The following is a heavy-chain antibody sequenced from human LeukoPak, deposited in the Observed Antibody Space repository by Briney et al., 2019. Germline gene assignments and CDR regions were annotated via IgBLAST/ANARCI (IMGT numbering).Heavy chain of an antibody. D-gene: IGHD1-26*01. Sequence: PSETLSLTCTVSGGSISSYYWSWIRQPPGKGLEWIGYIYYSGSTNYNPSLKSRVTISVDTSKNQFSLKLSSVTAADTAVYYCARSRDRATHAFDIWGQGTMVTVSS. CDR2: IYYSGST. J-gene: IGHJ3*02. V-gene: IGHV4-59*01. CDR1: GGSISSYY. CDR3: ARSRDRATHAFDI.